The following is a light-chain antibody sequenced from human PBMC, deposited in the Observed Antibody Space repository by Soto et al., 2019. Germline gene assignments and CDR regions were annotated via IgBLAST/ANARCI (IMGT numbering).Light chain of an antibody. Sequence: QPVLTQPPSVSGAPGQRVTISCTGSSSNIGAGYDVHWYQQLPGTAPKLLIYGNINRPSGVPDRFSGSKSGTSASLAITGLQAEDEADYCCQSYDSSLSGSVFGGGTKLTVL. J-gene: IGLJ2*01. CDR3: QSYDSSLSGSV. V-gene: IGLV1-40*01. CDR2: GNI. CDR1: SSNIGAGYD.